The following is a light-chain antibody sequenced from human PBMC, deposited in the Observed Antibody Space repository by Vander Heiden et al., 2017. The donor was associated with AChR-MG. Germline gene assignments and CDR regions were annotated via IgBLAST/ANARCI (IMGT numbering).Light chain of an antibody. CDR1: SSNVGSNT. CDR2: TNS. J-gene: IGLJ3*02. CDR3: AAWDDSLNAGV. Sequence: SVLTQSPSASGTPGQRVTISCSGSSSNVGSNTVNWYQHLPGTAPRLLIYTNSQRPSGVPDRFAGSKAGTSASLAISGLQSEDEADYYCAAWDDSLNAGVFGGGTKLTVL. V-gene: IGLV1-44*01.